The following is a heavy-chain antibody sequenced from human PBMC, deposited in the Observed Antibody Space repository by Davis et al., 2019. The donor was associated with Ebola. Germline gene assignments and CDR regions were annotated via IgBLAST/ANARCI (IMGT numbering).Heavy chain of an antibody. V-gene: IGHV3-11*06. CDR3: ARFVGYCSSTSCLNWFDP. Sequence: GESLKISCAASKFTLSSYWMSWIRQAPGKGLEWVSYISSSSSYTNYADSVKGRFTISRDNAKNSLYLQMNSLRAEDTAVYYCARFVGYCSSTSCLNWFDPWGQGTLVTVSS. CDR1: KFTLSSYW. D-gene: IGHD2-2*01. J-gene: IGHJ5*02. CDR2: ISSSSSYT.